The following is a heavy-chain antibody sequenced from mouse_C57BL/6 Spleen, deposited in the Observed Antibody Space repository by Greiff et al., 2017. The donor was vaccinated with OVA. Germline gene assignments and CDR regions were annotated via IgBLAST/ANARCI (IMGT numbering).Heavy chain of an antibody. CDR1: GYAFSSYW. V-gene: IGHV1-80*01. J-gene: IGHJ3*01. D-gene: IGHD3-2*02. Sequence: VQLQQSGAELVQPGASVKISCKASGYAFSSYWMNWVKQRPGKGLEWIGQIYPGDGDTNYNGKFKGKATLTADKSSSTAYMQLSSLTSEDSAVYFCARGDSSDWFAYWGQGTLVTVSA. CDR2: IYPGDGDT. CDR3: ARGDSSDWFAY.